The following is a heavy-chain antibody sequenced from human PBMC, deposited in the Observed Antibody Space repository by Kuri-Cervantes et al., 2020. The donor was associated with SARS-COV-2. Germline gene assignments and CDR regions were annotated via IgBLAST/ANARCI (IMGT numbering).Heavy chain of an antibody. V-gene: IGHV3-74*01. CDR3: VRVGDHCNFDY. Sequence: GGSLRLSCAASGFTFSGHWIHWVRQAPGKGLVWVSRINPDGSYTNNADSVNGRFTLSRDNAKHLLFLQRNSLGADDTAVYYCVRVGDHCNFDYWGQGTLVTVSS. CDR2: INPDGSYT. D-gene: IGHD3-16*01. J-gene: IGHJ4*02. CDR1: GFTFSGHW.